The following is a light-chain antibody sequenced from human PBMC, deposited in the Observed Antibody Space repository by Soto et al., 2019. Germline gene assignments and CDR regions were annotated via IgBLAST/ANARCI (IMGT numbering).Light chain of an antibody. J-gene: IGLJ3*02. CDR1: SSDVGGYNY. CDR3: SSYTSGSTWV. CDR2: EVS. V-gene: IGLV2-14*01. Sequence: QSVLTQPASVSGSPGQSITISCTGTSSDVGGYNYVSWYQQHPGKAPKLMIYEVSNRPSGVSNLFSGSKSGNTASLTISGLQAEDEAEYYCSSYTSGSTWVFGGGTKVTVL.